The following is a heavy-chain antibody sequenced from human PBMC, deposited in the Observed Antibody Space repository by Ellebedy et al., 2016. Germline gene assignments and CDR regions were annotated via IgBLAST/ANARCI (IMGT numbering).Heavy chain of an antibody. J-gene: IGHJ4*02. Sequence: SETLSLTXTVSGGPISSYYWSWIRQPPGKGLEWIGYIYYSGSTNYNPSLKSRVTISVDTSKNQFSLKLSSVTAADTAVYYCARVQDYGDYFDYWGQGTLVTVSS. CDR3: ARVQDYGDYFDY. CDR1: GGPISSYY. CDR2: IYYSGST. D-gene: IGHD4/OR15-4a*01. V-gene: IGHV4-59*01.